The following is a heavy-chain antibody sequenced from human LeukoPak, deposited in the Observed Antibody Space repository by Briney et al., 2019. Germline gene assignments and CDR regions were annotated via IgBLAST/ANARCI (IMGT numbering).Heavy chain of an antibody. CDR1: GYMFNIYG. Sequence: ASVKVSCKASGYMFNIYGISWVRQAPGQGLEWMAWTSVNNGDTKYGQKFQGRVTVTTDTSTSTVYLELRRLRPDDTVVYYCVRDQYLNVMTGFDDWGQGTLVTVSS. V-gene: IGHV1-18*01. CDR2: TSVNNGDT. D-gene: IGHD3-9*01. J-gene: IGHJ4*02. CDR3: VRDQYLNVMTGFDD.